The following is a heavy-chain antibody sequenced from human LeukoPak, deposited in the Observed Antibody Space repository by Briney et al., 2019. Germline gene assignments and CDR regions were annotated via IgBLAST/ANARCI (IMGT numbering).Heavy chain of an antibody. D-gene: IGHD3-3*01. CDR3: AKFGSITIFGVVKAPDY. V-gene: IGHV3-23*01. CDR1: GFTFSTNA. Sequence: PGGSLRLSCAASGFTFSTNAMAWVRQAPGKGLEWVSAIRGSGDDTYYADSVKGRFTISRDNSKNTLYLQMNSLRAEDTAVYYCAKFGSITIFGVVKAPDYWGQGTLVTVSS. CDR2: IRGSGDDT. J-gene: IGHJ4*02.